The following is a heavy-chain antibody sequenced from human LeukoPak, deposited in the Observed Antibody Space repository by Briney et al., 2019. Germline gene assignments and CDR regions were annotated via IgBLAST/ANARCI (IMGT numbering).Heavy chain of an antibody. CDR3: ARERKWRGPNWFDP. J-gene: IGHJ5*02. D-gene: IGHD2-8*01. CDR1: GGSFSGYY. V-gene: IGHV4-34*01. Sequence: SETLSLTCAVYGGSFSGYYWSWIRQPPGKGLEWIGETNHSGSTNYNPSLKSRVTISVDTSKNQFSLKLSSVTAADTAVYYCARERKWRGPNWFDPWGQGTLVTVSS. CDR2: TNHSGST.